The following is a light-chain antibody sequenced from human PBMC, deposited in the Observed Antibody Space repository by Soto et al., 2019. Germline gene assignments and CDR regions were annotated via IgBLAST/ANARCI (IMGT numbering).Light chain of an antibody. J-gene: IGKJ3*01. CDR3: QKCDYLPS. V-gene: IGKV1-33*01. Sequence: DIQMTQSPSSLSASVGDRVTITCQASHDITSYLNWYQHKPGKAPKLLIYDASILEAGVQSRFRGSGSGTDFSFTISSLQPEDVATYYGQKCDYLPSFGPGTTVDFK. CDR1: HDITSY. CDR2: DAS.